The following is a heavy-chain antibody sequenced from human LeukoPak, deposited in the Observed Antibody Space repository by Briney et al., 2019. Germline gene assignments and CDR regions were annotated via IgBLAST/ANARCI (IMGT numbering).Heavy chain of an antibody. Sequence: SETLSLTCTVSGGSISSYYWSWIRQPAGKGLEWIGRIYTSGSTNYNPSLKSRVTMSVDTSKKQFSLKLGSVTSADTAVYYCARYRRHGQNGLDYWGQGMLVTVSS. CDR2: IYTSGST. CDR3: ARYRRHGQNGLDY. J-gene: IGHJ4*02. D-gene: IGHD5-24*01. CDR1: GGSISSYY. V-gene: IGHV4-4*07.